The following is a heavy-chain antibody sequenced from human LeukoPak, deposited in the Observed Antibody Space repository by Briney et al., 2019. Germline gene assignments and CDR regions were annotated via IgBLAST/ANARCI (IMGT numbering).Heavy chain of an antibody. CDR1: GFTFTTYW. J-gene: IGHJ6*03. CDR3: ARDGYCSGGSCYGYMDV. CDR2: ISYDGNTQ. D-gene: IGHD2-15*01. V-gene: IGHV3-30*03. Sequence: PGGSLRLSCAASGFTFTTYWMTWVRQAPGKGLEWVAVISYDGNTQYYADSVKGRFTISRDNSKNTLYLQMNGLRGEDTAVYYCARDGYCSGGSCYGYMDVWGKGTTVTVSS.